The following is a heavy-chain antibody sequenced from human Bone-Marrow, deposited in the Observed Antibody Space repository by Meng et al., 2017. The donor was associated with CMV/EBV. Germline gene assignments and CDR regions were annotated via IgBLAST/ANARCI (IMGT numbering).Heavy chain of an antibody. CDR1: GFSFNNYA. V-gene: IGHV3-23*01. CDR2: ISGSGHST. J-gene: IGHJ4*02. D-gene: IGHD1-1*01. CDR3: AKGYTRWDYFDF. Sequence: GESLKISCAASGFSFNNYAMSWVRQAPGKGLEWVSAISGSGHSTYYTDSVKGRFSISRNNSKFELYLQMDSLRGEDTAIYFCAKGYTRWDYFDFWGQGTLVTVSS.